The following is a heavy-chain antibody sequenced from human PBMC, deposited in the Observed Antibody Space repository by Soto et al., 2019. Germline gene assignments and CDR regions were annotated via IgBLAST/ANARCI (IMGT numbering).Heavy chain of an antibody. V-gene: IGHV4-59*04. Sequence: SETLSLTCTVSGGPLSSYYWRWIRQPQGKGLEWIGNIYGNGSTQYNPSLSSRVIISVDTSANQFSLRLTSVTAADTAVYYCASRYGQSEFDHWGQGSLVTVSS. CDR1: GGPLSSYY. D-gene: IGHD3-9*01. J-gene: IGHJ4*02. CDR3: ASRYGQSEFDH. CDR2: IYGNGST.